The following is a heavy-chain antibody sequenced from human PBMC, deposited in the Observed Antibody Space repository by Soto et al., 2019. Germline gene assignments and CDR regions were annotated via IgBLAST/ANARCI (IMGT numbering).Heavy chain of an antibody. J-gene: IGHJ5*02. V-gene: IGHV1-69*08. D-gene: IGHD2-21*02. Sequence: QVKLVQSGAEVKKPGSSVKVSCKASGGTFSSYTISWVRQAPGQGLEWMGRIIPILGIANYAQKFQGRVTITADKSTSTAYMELSSLRSEDTAVYYCGRDRGDGVENAWGQGTLVTVSS. CDR1: GGTFSSYT. CDR2: IIPILGIA. CDR3: GRDRGDGVENA.